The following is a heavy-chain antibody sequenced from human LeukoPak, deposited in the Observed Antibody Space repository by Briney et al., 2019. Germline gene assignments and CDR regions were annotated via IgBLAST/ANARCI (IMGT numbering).Heavy chain of an antibody. CDR1: GYTFTGYY. D-gene: IGHD3-22*01. V-gene: IGHV1-46*01. Sequence: ASVKVSCKASGYTFTGYYMHWVRQAPGQGLEWMGVIDPSGGSTTYAQKFQGRVTMTRDTSTSTVYMELSSLRSEDTAVYYCARDPRDYYDSREREYFQHWGQGTLVTVSS. CDR2: IDPSGGST. CDR3: ARDPRDYYDSREREYFQH. J-gene: IGHJ1*01.